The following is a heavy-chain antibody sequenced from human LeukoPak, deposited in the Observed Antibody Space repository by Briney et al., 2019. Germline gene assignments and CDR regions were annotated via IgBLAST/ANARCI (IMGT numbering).Heavy chain of an antibody. Sequence: GGSLRPPCAASGFTFSDYYMSWIRQAPGKGLEWVSYISSSGSTIYYADSVKGRFTISRDNAKNSLYLQMNSLRAEDTAVYYCAREGIAAAGLYYYYYYYYMDVWGKGTTVTISS. CDR3: AREGIAAAGLYYYYYYYYMDV. V-gene: IGHV3-11*01. CDR2: ISSSGSTI. D-gene: IGHD6-13*01. CDR1: GFTFSDYY. J-gene: IGHJ6*03.